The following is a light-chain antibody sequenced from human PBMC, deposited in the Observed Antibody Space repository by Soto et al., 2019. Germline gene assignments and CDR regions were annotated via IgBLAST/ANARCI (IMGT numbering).Light chain of an antibody. CDR3: QQYNEYPYT. CDR2: RAS. Sequence: DIQMTQSPSTLSASVGDRVSITCRASQRISTYLAWYQQKPGRAPQALIYRASSLESGVPSRFSGSGSGTGFTLTISSLLPDDFATYYCQQYNEYPYTFGQGTKLEIK. J-gene: IGKJ2*01. CDR1: QRISTY. V-gene: IGKV1-5*03.